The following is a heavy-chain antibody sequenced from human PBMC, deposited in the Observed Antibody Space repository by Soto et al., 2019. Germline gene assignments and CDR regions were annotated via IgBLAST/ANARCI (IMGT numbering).Heavy chain of an antibody. Sequence: QAQLVQSGAEVKKPGASVKVSCKASGYTFTSYAMHWVRQAPGQRLEWMGWINAGNGNTKYSQKFQGRVTITRDTSASTAYMELSSLRSEDTAVYYCAREARGNWYFDLWGRGTLVTVSS. CDR1: GYTFTSYA. J-gene: IGHJ2*01. CDR2: INAGNGNT. CDR3: AREARGNWYFDL. V-gene: IGHV1-3*01.